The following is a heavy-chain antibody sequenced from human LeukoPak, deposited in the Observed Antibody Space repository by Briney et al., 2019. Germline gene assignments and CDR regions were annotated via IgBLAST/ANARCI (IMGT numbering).Heavy chain of an antibody. CDR3: AKESGKFDY. J-gene: IGHJ4*02. Sequence: GGSLRLSCVASGLTFHDYAMHWVRQAPGEGLEWVSLISADGGSTFYGDSVRGRFSISRDNCKNSLYLQMNSLRTEDTAMYYCAKESGKFDYWGQGTLVAVSS. CDR2: ISADGGST. V-gene: IGHV3-43*02. CDR1: GLTFHDYA.